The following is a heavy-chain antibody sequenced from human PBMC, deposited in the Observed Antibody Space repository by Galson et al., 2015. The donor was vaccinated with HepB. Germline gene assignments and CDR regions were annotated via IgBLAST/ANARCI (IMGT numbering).Heavy chain of an antibody. J-gene: IGHJ1*01. V-gene: IGHV3-30*04. CDR1: GFAFSRYA. D-gene: IGHD2-15*01. Sequence: SLRLSCAASGFAFSRYAMHWVRQAPGKGLEWVAVISYDGSNKYYADSVKGRFTISRDNSKNTLYLQMNSLRPEDTTMYYCARGELGYCSGGSCSWGYFQYWGQGTLVTVSS. CDR3: ARGELGYCSGGSCSWGYFQY. CDR2: ISYDGSNK.